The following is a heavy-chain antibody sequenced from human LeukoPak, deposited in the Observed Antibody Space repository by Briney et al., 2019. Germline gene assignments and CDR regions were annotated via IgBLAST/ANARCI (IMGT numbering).Heavy chain of an antibody. J-gene: IGHJ4*02. CDR2: IWYDGSNK. Sequence: QPGRSLRLSCAASGFTFSSYGMHWVRQAPGKGLEWVAVIWYDGSNKYYADSVKGRFTISRDNSKNTLYLQMNSLRAEDTAVYYCAREMFSYGSGSYYTPFDYWGQGTLVTVSS. D-gene: IGHD3-10*01. CDR3: AREMFSYGSGSYYTPFDY. V-gene: IGHV3-33*01. CDR1: GFTFSSYG.